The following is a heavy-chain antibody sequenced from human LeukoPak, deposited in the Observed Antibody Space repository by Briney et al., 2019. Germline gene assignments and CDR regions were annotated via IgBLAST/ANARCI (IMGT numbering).Heavy chain of an antibody. CDR2: ISSSSSYI. V-gene: IGHV3-21*01. Sequence: GGSLRLSCAASGFTFSSYSMNWVRQAPGKGLEWVSSISSSSSYIYYADSVKGRFTISRDNAKNSLYLQMNSLRAEDTAVYYCARKGGGYASFDYWGQGTLVTVSS. D-gene: IGHD5-12*01. CDR1: GFTFSSYS. J-gene: IGHJ4*02. CDR3: ARKGGGYASFDY.